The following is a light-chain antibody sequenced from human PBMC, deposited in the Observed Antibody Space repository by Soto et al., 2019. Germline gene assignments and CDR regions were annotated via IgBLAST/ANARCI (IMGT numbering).Light chain of an antibody. Sequence: EILMTQSPATLSVSPGERATLSCRASQSVSNNLAWYQQKPGQAPRLLIYGASTRATGIPARFSGSGSGTEFTLTISSLQSEDFAVYSCQQYNNWPPWTFGQGTKVEIK. CDR1: QSVSNN. CDR3: QQYNNWPPWT. J-gene: IGKJ1*01. V-gene: IGKV3-15*01. CDR2: GAS.